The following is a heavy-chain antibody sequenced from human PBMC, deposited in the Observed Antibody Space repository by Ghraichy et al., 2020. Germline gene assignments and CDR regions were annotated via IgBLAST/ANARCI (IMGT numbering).Heavy chain of an antibody. CDR3: AREDGGTFDI. J-gene: IGHJ3*02. D-gene: IGHD5-24*01. V-gene: IGHV4-34*01. Sequence: SETLSLTCAVYGGSFSGYYWSWIRQPPGKGLEWIGEINHSGSTNYNPSLKSRVTISVDTSKNQFSLKLSSVTAADTAVYYCAREDGGTFDIWGQGTMVTVSS. CDR1: GGSFSGYY. CDR2: INHSGST.